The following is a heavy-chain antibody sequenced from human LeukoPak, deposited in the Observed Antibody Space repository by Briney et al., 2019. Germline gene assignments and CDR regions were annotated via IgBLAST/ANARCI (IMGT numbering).Heavy chain of an antibody. D-gene: IGHD1-26*01. V-gene: IGHV1-2*02. J-gene: IGHJ4*02. CDR3: ARGAAGRPYYFYY. CDR1: GYTFTGYF. Sequence: GASVKVSCKASGYTFTGYFMHWVRQAPGQGLEWMGWINPNSGGTNYAQKFQGRVTMTRDTSITTAYKELTRLRSDDTAVYYCARGAAGRPYYFYYWGQGTLVTVSS. CDR2: INPNSGGT.